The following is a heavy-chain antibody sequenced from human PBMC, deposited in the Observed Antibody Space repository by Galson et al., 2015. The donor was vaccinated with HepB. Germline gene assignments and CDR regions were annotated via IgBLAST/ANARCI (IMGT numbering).Heavy chain of an antibody. V-gene: IGHV3-23*01. D-gene: IGHD5-18*01. CDR3: GKDPVRASYRPYGMDV. J-gene: IGHJ6*02. CDR2: ISGRGGNT. Sequence: SLRLSCAASGFMFDTHAMRWVRQVPGKGLKWVSSISGRGGNTYYADSVKGRFTMSRDNSKKMVYLHMNSLRAEDTALYYCGKDPVRASYRPYGMDVWGQGTTVTVSS. CDR1: GFMFDTHA.